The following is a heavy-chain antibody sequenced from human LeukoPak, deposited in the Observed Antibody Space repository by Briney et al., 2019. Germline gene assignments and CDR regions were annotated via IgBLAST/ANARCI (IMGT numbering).Heavy chain of an antibody. CDR2: SDSGGST. CDR3: ARLYGGSYAY. V-gene: IGHV3-53*01. D-gene: IGHD1-26*01. J-gene: IGHJ4*02. CDR1: GFTVSSNY. Sequence: GGSLRLSCAASGFTVSSNYMSWVRQAPGKGLEWVSSISDSGGSTFYTDSVKGRFTISRDISRNTLFLQINSLRPEDTAIYYCARLYGGSYAYWGRGTLVTVSS.